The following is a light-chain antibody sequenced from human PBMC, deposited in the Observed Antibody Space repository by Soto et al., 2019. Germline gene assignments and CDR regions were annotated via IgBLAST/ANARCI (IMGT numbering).Light chain of an antibody. CDR1: QSVSGY. CDR3: QQYASSPWT. CDR2: GAS. J-gene: IGKJ1*01. V-gene: IGKV3-20*01. Sequence: ETVLTQSPAPLSLSPGESATLSCRASQSVSGYLAWYQRKPGQAPRLLIYGASNRATGIPDRVSGSGSGTDFTLTINRLEPEDFAVYYCQQYASSPWTFGQGTKVDIK.